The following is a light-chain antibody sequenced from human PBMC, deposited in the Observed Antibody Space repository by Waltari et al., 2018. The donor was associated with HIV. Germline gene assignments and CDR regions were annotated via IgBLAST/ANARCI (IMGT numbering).Light chain of an antibody. CDR1: QSINRW. CDR3: QQHYTYSPYT. Sequence: DIEMTQSPSTLSASVGDRVPITCRPSQSINRWLAWYQQKPGKAPNLLIYEASTLQSGVPSRFSGSGFGTEFTLTISSLQPDDFATYYCQQHYTYSPYTFGQGTKVAIK. J-gene: IGKJ2*01. V-gene: IGKV1-5*03. CDR2: EAS.